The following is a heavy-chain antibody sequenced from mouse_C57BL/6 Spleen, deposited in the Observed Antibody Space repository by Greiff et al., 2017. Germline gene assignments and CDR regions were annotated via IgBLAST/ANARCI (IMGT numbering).Heavy chain of an antibody. V-gene: IGHV2-5*01. J-gene: IGHJ1*03. Sequence: VQRVESGPGLVQPSQSLSITCTASGFSLTSYGVHWVRQSPGKGLEWLGVIWSGGSTDYNAAFMSRLGITKDNYKSQVFFKMNSLQADDTAIYYCAKGGSSYWYFGVWGTGTTVTVSS. CDR1: GFSLTSYG. CDR3: AKGGSSYWYFGV. CDR2: IWSGGST. D-gene: IGHD1-1*01.